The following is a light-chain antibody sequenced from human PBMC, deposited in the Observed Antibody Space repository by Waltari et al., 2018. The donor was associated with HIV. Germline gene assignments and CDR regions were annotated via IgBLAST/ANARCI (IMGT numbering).Light chain of an antibody. CDR1: QSISSW. V-gene: IGKV1-5*03. Sequence: DLQMTQSPSTLSASVGDRVIITCRASQSISSWMAWYQQKPGKAPKLLIYTTSTLASGVPSRFSGSASGTEFTLTISSLHPDDFAIYYCQQCDTFPLSVGGGTKVEIK. J-gene: IGKJ4*01. CDR3: QQCDTFPLS. CDR2: TTS.